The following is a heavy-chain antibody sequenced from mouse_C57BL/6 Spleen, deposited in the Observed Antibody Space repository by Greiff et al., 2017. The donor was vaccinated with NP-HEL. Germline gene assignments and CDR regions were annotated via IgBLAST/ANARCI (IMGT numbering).Heavy chain of an antibody. J-gene: IGHJ3*01. CDR3: AREGGSSYEDFAY. CDR1: GFSLTSYG. CDR2: IWSGGST. V-gene: IGHV2-2*01. Sequence: VQLQESGPGLVQPSQSLSITCTVSGFSLTSYGVHWVRQSPGKGLEWLGVIWSGGSTDYNAAFISRLSISKDNSKSQVFFKMNSLQADDTAIYYCAREGGSSYEDFAYWGQGTLVTVSA. D-gene: IGHD1-1*01.